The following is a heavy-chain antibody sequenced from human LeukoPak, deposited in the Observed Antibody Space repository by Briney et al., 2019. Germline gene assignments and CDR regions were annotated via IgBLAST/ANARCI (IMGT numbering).Heavy chain of an antibody. Sequence: GGSLRLSCGGSGFTFSSHWMSWVRQAPGKGLEWVANIKHDGSEKYYVGSVKGRFTVSRDNVKNSLYLQMNSLRDENTAVYYCARVRSSGWLKEWGQGTLVTVSS. CDR2: IKHDGSEK. J-gene: IGHJ4*02. CDR3: ARVRSSGWLKE. D-gene: IGHD6-19*01. CDR1: GFTFSSHW. V-gene: IGHV3-7*02.